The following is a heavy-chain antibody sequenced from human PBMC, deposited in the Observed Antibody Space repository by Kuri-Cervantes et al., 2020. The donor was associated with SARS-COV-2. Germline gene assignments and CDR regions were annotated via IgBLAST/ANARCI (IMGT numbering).Heavy chain of an antibody. D-gene: IGHD3-22*01. CDR2: ISAYNGDT. CDR3: ARDPNYDSSGYYGLTFDY. Sequence: ASVKVSCKASGYTFTSYGISWVRQAPGHGLEWMGWISAYNGDTNYAQKLQGRVTMTTDTSTSTAYMELRSLRSDDTAVYYCARDPNYDSSGYYGLTFDYWGQGTLVTDSS. V-gene: IGHV1-18*01. CDR1: GYTFTSYG. J-gene: IGHJ4*02.